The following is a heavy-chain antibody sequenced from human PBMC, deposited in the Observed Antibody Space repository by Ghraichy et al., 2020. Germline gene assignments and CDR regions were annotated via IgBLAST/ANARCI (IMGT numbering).Heavy chain of an antibody. V-gene: IGHV3-11*01. CDR1: GFTFSDYY. J-gene: IGHJ6*02. CDR2: ISSSGSTM. D-gene: IGHD5-18*01. Sequence: GGSLRLSCAASGFTFSDYYMSWIRQAPGKGLEWVSYISSSGSTMYYADSVKGRFTISRDNAKNSLYLQMNSLRAEDTAVYYCARDYYSGYSYGYDYYYGMDVWGQGTTVTVSS. CDR3: ARDYYSGYSYGYDYYYGMDV.